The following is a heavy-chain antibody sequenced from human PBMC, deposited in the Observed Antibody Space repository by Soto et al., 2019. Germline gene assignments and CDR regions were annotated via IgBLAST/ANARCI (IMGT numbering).Heavy chain of an antibody. CDR3: ARGEFKSGTRAFDI. V-gene: IGHV3-48*03. J-gene: IGHJ3*02. CDR1: GFTFSSYE. D-gene: IGHD1-1*01. Sequence: GGSLRLSCAASGFTFSSYEMNWVRQAPGKGLEWVSYISSSGSTIYYADSVKGRFTISRDNAKNSLYLQMNSLRAEDTAVYYCARGEFKSGTRAFDIWGQGTMVTVSS. CDR2: ISSSGSTI.